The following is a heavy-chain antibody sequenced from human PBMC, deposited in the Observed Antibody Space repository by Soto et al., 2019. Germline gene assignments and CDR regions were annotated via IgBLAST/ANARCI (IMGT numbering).Heavy chain of an antibody. CDR1: GYTFTGSY. J-gene: IGHJ6*01. CDR3: AREQQLRLWYYGMDV. Sequence: ASVKVSCKASGYTFTGSYMHWVRQAPGQGLDWMGWINPNTVGTHYAQKFQGRVTMTRDTSISTAYMELSRLRSDDTAVYYCAREQQLRLWYYGMDVCRQVTTVAVSS. D-gene: IGHD6-13*01. CDR2: INPNTVGT. V-gene: IGHV1-2*02.